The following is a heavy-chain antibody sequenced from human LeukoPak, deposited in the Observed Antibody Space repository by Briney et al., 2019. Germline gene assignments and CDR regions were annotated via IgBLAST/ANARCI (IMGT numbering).Heavy chain of an antibody. V-gene: IGHV3-23*01. Sequence: GGSLRLSCAASGFTFSSYAMSWVRQAPGKGLEWVSAISGSGGSTYYADSVKGRFTISRDNSKNTLYLQMNSLRAEDTAVYYCAKGRRLYNWNSHYFDYWGQGTLVTVSS. J-gene: IGHJ4*02. D-gene: IGHD1-7*01. CDR1: GFTFSSYA. CDR2: ISGSGGST. CDR3: AKGRRLYNWNSHYFDY.